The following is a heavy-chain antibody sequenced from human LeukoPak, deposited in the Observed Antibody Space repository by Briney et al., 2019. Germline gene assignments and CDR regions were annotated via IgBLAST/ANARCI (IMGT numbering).Heavy chain of an antibody. D-gene: IGHD2-2*02. V-gene: IGHV4-39*01. Sequence: SETLSLTCAVYGGSFSGYYWGWIRQPPGKGLEWIGSIYYSGSTYYNPSLKSRVTISVDTSKNQFSLKLSSVTAADTAVYYCARRYCSSTSCYRAFDIWGQGTMVTVSS. CDR3: ARRYCSSTSCYRAFDI. CDR1: GGSFSGYY. J-gene: IGHJ3*02. CDR2: IYYSGST.